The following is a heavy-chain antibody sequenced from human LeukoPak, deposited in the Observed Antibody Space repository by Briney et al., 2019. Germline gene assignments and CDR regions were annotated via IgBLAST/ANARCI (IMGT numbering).Heavy chain of an antibody. J-gene: IGHJ6*03. D-gene: IGHD5-18*01. CDR1: GFTFTHYA. V-gene: IGHV3-23*01. CDR2: ISGTGDHP. Sequence: GGSLRLSCAASGFTFTHYAMSWFRQAPGKGLDWVSTISGTGDHPYYADSVKGRFTISRDNSKNTLYLQMNSLRAEDTAVYYCAKATPMVNYYYYMDVWGKGTTVTVSS. CDR3: AKATPMVNYYYYMDV.